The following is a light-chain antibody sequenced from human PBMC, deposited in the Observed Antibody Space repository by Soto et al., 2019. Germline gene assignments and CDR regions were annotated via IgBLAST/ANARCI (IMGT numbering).Light chain of an antibody. J-gene: IGKJ1*01. CDR2: KAS. CDR3: QQYNSYSEA. Sequence: DIQMTQSPSTLSGSVGDRVTITCRASQTISSWLAWYQQKPGKAPKLLIYKASTLTSGVPSRFSGSGSGTEVTLTISSLQPDDFATYYCQQYNSYSEAFGQGTKVELK. CDR1: QTISSW. V-gene: IGKV1-5*03.